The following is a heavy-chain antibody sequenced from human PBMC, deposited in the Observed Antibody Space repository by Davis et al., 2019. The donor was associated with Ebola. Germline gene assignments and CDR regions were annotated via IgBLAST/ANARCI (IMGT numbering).Heavy chain of an antibody. CDR3: AGPYMQDSNY. J-gene: IGHJ4*02. CDR1: GFTFSTYW. CDR2: IKQDGSEE. Sequence: PGGSLRLSCAASGFTFSTYWMSWVRQAPGKGLEWVANIKQDGSEEYYVDSVKGRFTISSDNAKNSLYLQMNSLRAEDTAVYYCAGPYMQDSNYWGQGTLVTVSS. V-gene: IGHV3-7*01. D-gene: IGHD3-16*01.